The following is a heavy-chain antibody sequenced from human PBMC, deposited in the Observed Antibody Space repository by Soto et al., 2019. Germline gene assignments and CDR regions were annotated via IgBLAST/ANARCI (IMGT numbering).Heavy chain of an antibody. CDR1: GYIFTNYW. CDR3: ARHFGRGIASSSSP. CDR2: IYPDDSDT. V-gene: IGHV5-51*01. Sequence: PGESLKISCKGSGYIFTNYWIAWVRQIPGKGLEWIGIIYPDDSDTKYSPPFQGQVIMSVDKSMSTAYLQWSSLKASDTAIYYCARHFGRGIASSSSPWGQGTLVTVSS. D-gene: IGHD3-10*01. J-gene: IGHJ5*02.